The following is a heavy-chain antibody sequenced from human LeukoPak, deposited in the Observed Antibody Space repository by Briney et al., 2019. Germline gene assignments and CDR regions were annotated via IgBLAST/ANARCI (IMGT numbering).Heavy chain of an antibody. V-gene: IGHV3-66*02. Sequence: GGSLRLSCAASGITVSQNDMSWVRQAPGRGLEWVSLIYADGATHYADSVKGRFTISRDNSKNTVYLEMNSLRPEDTAVYFCVRDRAGRKAWVEFDPWGQGTLVTVSS. J-gene: IGHJ5*02. D-gene: IGHD3-10*01. CDR3: VRDRAGRKAWVEFDP. CDR2: IYADGAT. CDR1: GITVSQND.